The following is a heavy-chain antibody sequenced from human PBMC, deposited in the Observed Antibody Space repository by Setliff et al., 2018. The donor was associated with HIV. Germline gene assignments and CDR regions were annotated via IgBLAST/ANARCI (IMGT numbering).Heavy chain of an antibody. CDR2: ISTSGRT. J-gene: IGHJ6*03. CDR1: GGSISSGNYY. V-gene: IGHV4-61*09. Sequence: SETLSLTCTVSGGSISSGNYYWSWIRQPAGKGLEWIGHISTSGRTNYNPSLKSRITISVDTSKDQFSLKLSSVTAADTAVYYCARGARLLTGYADRWDYYYMRIWGKGTTVTVSS. CDR3: ARGARLLTGYADRWDYYYMRI. D-gene: IGHD2-8*01.